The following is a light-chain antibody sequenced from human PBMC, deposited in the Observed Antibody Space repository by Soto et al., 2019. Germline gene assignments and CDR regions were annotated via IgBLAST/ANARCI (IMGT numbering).Light chain of an antibody. V-gene: IGKV1-5*03. J-gene: IGKJ2*01. Sequence: DIQMTQSSSTLSASVGDRVTITCRASQSISSWLAWYQQKPGKAPKLLIYKASSLESGVPSRFSGSVSGTEFTLTISSLQPDDFATYYCQQYNSYSQTFGQGTKLEI. CDR3: QQYNSYSQT. CDR2: KAS. CDR1: QSISSW.